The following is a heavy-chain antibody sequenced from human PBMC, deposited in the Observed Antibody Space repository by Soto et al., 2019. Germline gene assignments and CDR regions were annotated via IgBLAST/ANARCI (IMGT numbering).Heavy chain of an antibody. V-gene: IGHV1-18*01. CDR3: ARGVRGYDILTGYYYYGMDV. J-gene: IGHJ6*02. CDR2: ISAYNGNT. CDR1: GYTFTSYG. D-gene: IGHD3-9*01. Sequence: ASVKVSCKASGYTFTSYGISWVRQAPGQGLEWMGWISAYNGNTNYAQKLQGRVTMTTDTSTSTAYMELRSLRSDDTAVYYCARGVRGYDILTGYYYYGMDVWGQGTTVTVSS.